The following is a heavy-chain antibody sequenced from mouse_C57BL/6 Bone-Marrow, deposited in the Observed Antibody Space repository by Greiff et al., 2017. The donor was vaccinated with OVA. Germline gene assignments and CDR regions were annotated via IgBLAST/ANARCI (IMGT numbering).Heavy chain of an antibody. CDR3: AKVPYYGSSLWYFDV. CDR2: IDPSDSYT. D-gene: IGHD1-1*01. J-gene: IGHJ1*03. Sequence: QVQLQQPGAELVMPGASVKLSCKASGYTFTSYWMHWVKQRPGQGLEWIGEIDPSDSYTNYNQKFKGKSTLTVDKSSSTAYMQLSSLTSEDSAVYDGAKVPYYGSSLWYFDVWGTGTTVTVSS. V-gene: IGHV1-69*01. CDR1: GYTFTSYW.